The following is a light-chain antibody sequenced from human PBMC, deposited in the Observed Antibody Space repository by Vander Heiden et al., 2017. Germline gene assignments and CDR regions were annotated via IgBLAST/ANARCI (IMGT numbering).Light chain of an antibody. CDR3: AAWDDSLNGHWV. CDR1: SPNIGSNT. J-gene: IGLJ3*02. CDR2: TDT. V-gene: IGLV1-44*01. Sequence: QSVLTQPPSASGTPGQRVTISCSGSSPNIGSNTVNWYQQLPGTAPKLLIHTDTERPSGVPDRFSASKSGTSASLAISGLQSEDEADYYCAAWDDSLNGHWVFGGGTKLTVL.